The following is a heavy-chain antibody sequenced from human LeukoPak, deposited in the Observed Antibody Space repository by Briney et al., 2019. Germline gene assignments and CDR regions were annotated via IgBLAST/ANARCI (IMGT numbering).Heavy chain of an antibody. CDR2: IYHSGST. CDR3: ARTRSVTTTPGFDH. D-gene: IGHD4-17*01. Sequence: PSETLSLTCAVSGYSIRGGDYWGWIRQSPGKGLEWIGSIYHSGSTHYNPSLKRRDTISVDTSTNQFSLMLNSVTAADTAVYYCARTRSVTTTPGFDHWGQGTLVTVSS. J-gene: IGHJ4*02. V-gene: IGHV4-38-2*01. CDR1: GYSIRGGDY.